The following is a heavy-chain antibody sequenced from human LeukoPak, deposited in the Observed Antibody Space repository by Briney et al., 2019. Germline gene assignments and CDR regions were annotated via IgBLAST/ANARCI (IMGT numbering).Heavy chain of an antibody. CDR3: ARDDGYNFWYFDY. J-gene: IGHJ4*02. CDR1: GGSISSYY. D-gene: IGHD5-24*01. CDR2: MYYSGST. V-gene: IGHV4-59*01. Sequence: SETLSLTCTVSGGSISSYYWSWIRQPPGKGLEWIAYMYYSGSTYYNPSLKSRVTISVDTSKNQFSLKLSSVTAADTAVYYCARDDGYNFWYFDYWGQGTLVTVSS.